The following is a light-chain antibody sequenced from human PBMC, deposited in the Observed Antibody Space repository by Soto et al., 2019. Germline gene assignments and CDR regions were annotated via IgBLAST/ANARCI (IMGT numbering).Light chain of an antibody. V-gene: IGKV3-15*01. CDR2: GAS. Sequence: EIVMTQSPATLSVSPGERATLSCRASQSVGSNLAWYKQKPGQAPRLLIYGASTRATGIPASFSGSGSGTEFTLTISSLQSEDFAMYFCQQYNNWPPDRTFGQGTKVEIK. J-gene: IGKJ1*01. CDR1: QSVGSN. CDR3: QQYNNWPPDRT.